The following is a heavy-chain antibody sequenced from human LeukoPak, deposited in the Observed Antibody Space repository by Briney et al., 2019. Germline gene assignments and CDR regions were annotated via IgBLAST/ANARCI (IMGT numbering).Heavy chain of an antibody. CDR2: IYYTGST. J-gene: IGHJ4*02. D-gene: IGHD1-26*01. V-gene: IGHV4-59*08. CDR1: CGSINRYY. Sequence: SEPLSLTCTVSCGSINRYYWSWIRQPPGKGLEWIGYIYYTGSTNYNPSLKSRVTISVDKSNNQFSLKLSSVTAADTAVYYCARHDMDVAGAGLDYFDYWGQGTLVTVSS. CDR3: ARHDMDVAGAGLDYFDY.